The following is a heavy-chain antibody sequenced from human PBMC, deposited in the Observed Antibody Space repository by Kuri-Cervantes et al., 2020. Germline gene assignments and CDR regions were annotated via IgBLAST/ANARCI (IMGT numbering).Heavy chain of an antibody. V-gene: IGHV4-59*12. CDR1: GVSISSYH. Sequence: SETLSLTCTVSGVSISSYHWTWIRQPPGKGLEWIGYVFYTGRTNYNPSLKSRVTISVDTSKNLFSLKLSSVTAADTAVYYCARETTGLADYWGQGTLVTVSS. D-gene: IGHD1-14*01. J-gene: IGHJ4*02. CDR2: VFYTGRT. CDR3: ARETTGLADY.